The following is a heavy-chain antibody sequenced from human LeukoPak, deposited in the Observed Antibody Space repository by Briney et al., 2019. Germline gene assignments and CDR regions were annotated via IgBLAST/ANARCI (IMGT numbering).Heavy chain of an antibody. CDR1: GFTFSSYG. CDR2: IRYDGSNK. J-gene: IGHJ4*02. Sequence: GGSLRLSCAASGFTFSSYGMHWVRQAAGKGLEWVAFIRYDGSNKYYADSVKGRFTISRDNSKNTLYLQMNSLRAEDTAVYYCAKDTHYYMVLGTRFDYWGQGTLVTVSS. CDR3: AKDTHYYMVLGTRFDY. V-gene: IGHV3-30*02. D-gene: IGHD3-10*01.